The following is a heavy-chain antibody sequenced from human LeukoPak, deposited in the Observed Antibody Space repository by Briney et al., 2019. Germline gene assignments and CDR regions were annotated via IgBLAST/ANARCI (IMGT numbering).Heavy chain of an antibody. CDR3: ARLEQAVIIMIVEYYFDY. V-gene: IGHV5-51*01. J-gene: IGHJ4*02. Sequence: GESLKISCKGSGYSFTSYWIGWVRQMPGKGLEWMGIIYPGDSDTRYSPSFQGQVTISADKSISTAYLQWSSLKASDTAMYYCARLEQAVIIMIVEYYFDYWGQGTLVTVSS. CDR1: GYSFTSYW. D-gene: IGHD3-22*01. CDR2: IYPGDSDT.